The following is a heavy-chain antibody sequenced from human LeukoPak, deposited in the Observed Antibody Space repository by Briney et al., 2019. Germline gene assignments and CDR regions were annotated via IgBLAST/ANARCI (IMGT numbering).Heavy chain of an antibody. CDR2: INHSGST. D-gene: IGHD4-23*01. V-gene: IGHV4-34*01. J-gene: IGHJ4*02. CDR1: GGSFSGYY. Sequence: SETLPLTCAVYGGSFSGYYWSWIRQPPGKGLEWIGEINHSGSTNYNPSLRSRVTISVDTSKNQFSLKLNSVTAADTAMYYCTREGSRGYGGLDSWGQGTLVTVSS. CDR3: TREGSRGYGGLDS.